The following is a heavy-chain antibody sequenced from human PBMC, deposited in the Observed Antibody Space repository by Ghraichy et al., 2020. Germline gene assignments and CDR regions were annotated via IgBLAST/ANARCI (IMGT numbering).Heavy chain of an antibody. V-gene: IGHV4-39*07. J-gene: IGHJ6*02. Sequence: SETLSLTCTVSGGSISSTSYYWSWIRQPPGKGLEWIGSVYYTGSTHYNPSLKSRVTISADTSKKQFSLKLSSVTAADTAVYYCARDLSRYDFWSGYYRADSYYDGMDVWGQGTTVTVSS. CDR3: ARDLSRYDFWSGYYRADSYYDGMDV. CDR2: VYYTGST. D-gene: IGHD3-3*01. CDR1: GGSISSTSYY.